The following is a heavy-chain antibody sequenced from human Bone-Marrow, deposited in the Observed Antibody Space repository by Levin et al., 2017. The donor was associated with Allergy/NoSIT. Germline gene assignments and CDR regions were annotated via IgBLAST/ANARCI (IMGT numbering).Heavy chain of an antibody. CDR1: GGSISSYY. Sequence: KSSETLSLTCNVSGGSISSYYWSWIRQPPGKGLEWIGYIYNDGNTRYNPSLKSRVTISGDTSKNHFSLRLSSVTAADTAVYFCAKSRGEIFDSWGQGTLVTVSS. CDR3: AKSRGEIFDS. J-gene: IGHJ4*02. V-gene: IGHV4-59*01. D-gene: IGHD3-16*01. CDR2: IYNDGNT.